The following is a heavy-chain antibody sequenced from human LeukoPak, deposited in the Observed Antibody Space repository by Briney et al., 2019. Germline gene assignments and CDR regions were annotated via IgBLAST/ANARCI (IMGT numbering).Heavy chain of an antibody. D-gene: IGHD4-23*01. V-gene: IGHV3-49*03. CDR2: IRSKAYGGTT. Sequence: PGGSLRLSCTASGFTFGDYAMSWSRQAPGKGLEWVCFIRSKAYGGTTEYAASVKGRFTISRDDSKNFAYLQMNSLKTEDTAVYYCTREPTTLVAQPFFDHWGQGTLVTVSS. CDR3: TREPTTLVAQPFFDH. CDR1: GFTFGDYA. J-gene: IGHJ4*02.